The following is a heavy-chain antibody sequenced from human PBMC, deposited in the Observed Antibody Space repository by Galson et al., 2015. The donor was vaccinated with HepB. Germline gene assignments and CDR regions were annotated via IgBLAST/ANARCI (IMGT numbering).Heavy chain of an antibody. Sequence: LRLSCAASGFTFSSYGMHWVRQAPGKGLEWVAVISYDGSNKYYADSVKGRFTISRDNSKNTLYLQMNSLRAEDTAVYYCAKVAHSRGYSSSPFDYWGQGTLVTVSS. V-gene: IGHV3-30*18. J-gene: IGHJ4*02. CDR1: GFTFSSYG. CDR3: AKVAHSRGYSSSPFDY. D-gene: IGHD6-6*01. CDR2: ISYDGSNK.